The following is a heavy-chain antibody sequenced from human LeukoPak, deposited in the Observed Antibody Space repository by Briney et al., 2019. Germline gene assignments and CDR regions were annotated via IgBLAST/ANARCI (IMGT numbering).Heavy chain of an antibody. CDR2: IWYDGSNK. CDR3: ARDTTPLWLRFGYYYYGMDV. Sequence: GGSLRLSCAASGFTFSSYGMHWVRQAPGKGLEWVAVIWYDGSNKYYADSMKGRFTISRDNSKNTLYLQMNSLRAEDTAVYYCARDTTPLWLRFGYYYYGMDVWGQGTTVTVSS. V-gene: IGHV3-33*01. D-gene: IGHD5-18*01. J-gene: IGHJ6*02. CDR1: GFTFSSYG.